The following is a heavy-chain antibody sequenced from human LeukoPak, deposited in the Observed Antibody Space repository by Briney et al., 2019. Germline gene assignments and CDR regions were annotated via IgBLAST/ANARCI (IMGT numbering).Heavy chain of an antibody. CDR2: ISYDGSNK. J-gene: IGHJ3*02. D-gene: IGHD5-12*01. CDR3: AKDRPNSGYDTYDAFDI. CDR1: GFTFSSYA. Sequence: GGSLRLSCAASGFTFSSYAMHWVRQAPGKGLEWVAVISYDGSNKYYADSVKGRFTISRDNSKNTLYLQMNSLRAEDTAVYYCAKDRPNSGYDTYDAFDIWGQGTMVTVSS. V-gene: IGHV3-30-3*01.